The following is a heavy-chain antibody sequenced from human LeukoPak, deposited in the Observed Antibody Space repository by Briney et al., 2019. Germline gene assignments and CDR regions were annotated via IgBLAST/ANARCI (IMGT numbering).Heavy chain of an antibody. CDR3: ARDADQQWQVLGVYSYGMDV. J-gene: IGHJ6*02. CDR1: EFTFSRYW. D-gene: IGHD6-19*01. CDR2: IKQDGSEK. Sequence: GGSLRLSCAVSEFTFSRYWMSWVRQAPGKGLDWVATIKQDGSEKYYVDSVEGRFTISRDNSKNSLYLQMDSLRAEDTAVYYCARDADQQWQVLGVYSYGMDVWGQGTTVTVSS. V-gene: IGHV3-7*04.